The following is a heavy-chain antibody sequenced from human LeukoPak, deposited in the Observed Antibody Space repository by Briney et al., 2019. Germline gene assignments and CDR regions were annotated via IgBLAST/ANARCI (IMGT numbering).Heavy chain of an antibody. D-gene: IGHD3-22*01. CDR3: ARDVLHRIHYDSSAYYPGSSY. Sequence: ASVTVSCKASGYTFTSYGITWVRQAPGQGLEWMGWISAYNAYTYYAQKLQGRVTMTTDTSTSTAYMELRSLRSDDTAVYYCARDVLHRIHYDSSAYYPGSSYWGQGTLVTVSS. CDR2: ISAYNAYT. CDR1: GYTFTSYG. V-gene: IGHV1-18*01. J-gene: IGHJ4*02.